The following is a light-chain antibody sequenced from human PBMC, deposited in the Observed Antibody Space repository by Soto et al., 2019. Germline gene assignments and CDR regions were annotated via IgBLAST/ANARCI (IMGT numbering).Light chain of an antibody. CDR2: SNN. CDR1: RSNIGSNT. V-gene: IGLV1-44*01. CDR3: AAWDNSLNGHYV. Sequence: QSVLPQPPSASGTPGQRVTISCSGSRSNIGSNTVNWYQQLPGTAPKLLIYSNNQRPSGVPDRFSGSKSGTSASLAISGLQSEEEADYYCAAWDNSLNGHYVFGTGTKLTVL. J-gene: IGLJ1*01.